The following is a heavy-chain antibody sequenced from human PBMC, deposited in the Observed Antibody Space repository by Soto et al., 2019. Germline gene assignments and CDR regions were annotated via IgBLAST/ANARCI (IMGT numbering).Heavy chain of an antibody. CDR2: MNPISGNT. CDR1: GGTFSSYT. V-gene: IGHV1-8*02. Sequence: ASVKVSCKASGGTFSSYTINWVRQATGQGLEWMGWMNPISGNTDYAQKFQGRVTMTRNTSITTAYMELSSLRSEDTAVYYCARDGTFYGALQYYGMDVWGQGTTVTVSS. CDR3: ARDGTFYGALQYYGMDV. J-gene: IGHJ6*02. D-gene: IGHD4-17*01.